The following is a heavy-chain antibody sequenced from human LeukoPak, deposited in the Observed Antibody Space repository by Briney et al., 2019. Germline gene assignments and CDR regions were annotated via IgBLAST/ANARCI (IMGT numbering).Heavy chain of an antibody. CDR1: GGSISSYY. V-gene: IGHV4-59*08. Sequence: KPSETLSLTCTVSGGSISSYYWSWIRRPPGKGLEWIGYIYYSGSTNYNPSLKSRVTISVDTSKNQFSLKLSSVTAADTAVYYCARHSSYDFWSGYYIYWGQGTLVTVSS. D-gene: IGHD3-3*01. CDR2: IYYSGST. CDR3: ARHSSYDFWSGYYIY. J-gene: IGHJ4*02.